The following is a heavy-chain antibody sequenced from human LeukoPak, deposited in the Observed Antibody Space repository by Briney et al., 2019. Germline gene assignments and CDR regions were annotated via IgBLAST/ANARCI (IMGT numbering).Heavy chain of an antibody. CDR1: GYTFTSYD. D-gene: IGHD3-3*01. CDR3: ARALRHGYDFWSGYYGHVYYMDV. J-gene: IGHJ6*03. CDR2: MNPNSGNT. V-gene: IGHV1-8*03. Sequence: GTSVKVSCKSSGYTFTSYDINWVRHATGRGLEWMGWMNPNSGNTGYAQKFQGRVTITRNTSISTAYMELSSLRSEDTAVYYCARALRHGYDFWSGYYGHVYYMDVWGKGTTVTVSS.